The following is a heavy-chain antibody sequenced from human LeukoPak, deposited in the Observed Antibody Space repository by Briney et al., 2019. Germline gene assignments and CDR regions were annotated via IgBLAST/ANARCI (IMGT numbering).Heavy chain of an antibody. CDR1: GDSVSSNTAA. V-gene: IGHV6-1*01. D-gene: IGHD6-19*01. Sequence: SQTLSLTCAISGDSVSSNTAAWNWIRQSPSRGLEWLGRTYYRSKWCHDYAVSVKSRVTINPDTSKNQFSLQLNSVTPEDTAVYYCARGGYTSGWKWGQGTLVTVSS. J-gene: IGHJ4*02. CDR2: TYYRSKWCH. CDR3: ARGGYTSGWK.